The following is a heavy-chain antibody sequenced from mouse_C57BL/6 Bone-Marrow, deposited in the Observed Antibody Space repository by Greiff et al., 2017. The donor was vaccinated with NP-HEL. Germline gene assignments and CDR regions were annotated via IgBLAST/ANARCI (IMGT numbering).Heavy chain of an antibody. Sequence: VQLQQPGAELVMPGASVKLSCKASGYTFTSYWMHWVKQRPGQGLEWIGEIDPSDSYTNYNQKFKGKSTLTVDKSSSTAYMQLSSLTSEDSAVYYCARDYYDYDWPYYFDYWGQGTTLTDSS. J-gene: IGHJ2*01. CDR3: ARDYYDYDWPYYFDY. V-gene: IGHV1-69*01. CDR1: GYTFTSYW. D-gene: IGHD2-4*01. CDR2: IDPSDSYT.